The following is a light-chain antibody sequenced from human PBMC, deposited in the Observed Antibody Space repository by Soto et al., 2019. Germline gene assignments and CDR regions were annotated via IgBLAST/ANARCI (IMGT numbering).Light chain of an antibody. CDR3: QQRKNWPPIT. CDR2: YSS. Sequence: IVMTQSPATLSVSPGETATLSCRASQNVDKFLAWYQQRPGQPPRLLIFYSSNRATGVPVRFSGSGSGTVFTLTIGSLEPEDSAVYYCQQRKNWPPITFGQGTRLEIK. J-gene: IGKJ5*01. CDR1: QNVDKF. V-gene: IGKV3-11*01.